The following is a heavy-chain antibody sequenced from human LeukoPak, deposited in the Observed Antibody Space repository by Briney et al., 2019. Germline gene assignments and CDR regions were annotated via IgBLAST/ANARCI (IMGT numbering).Heavy chain of an antibody. CDR1: GDSVSSNSVA. CDR2: TYYKSKWYN. CDR3: ARDAAFGYSSGWFDY. D-gene: IGHD6-19*01. Sequence: SQTLSLTCAISGDSVSSNSVAWNWIRQSPSKGLEWLGRTYYKSKWYNDYAVSVKSRISTKPDTSKNQFSLQLNSVTPEDTAVYYCARDAAFGYSSGWFDYWGQGTLVTVSS. J-gene: IGHJ4*02. V-gene: IGHV6-1*01.